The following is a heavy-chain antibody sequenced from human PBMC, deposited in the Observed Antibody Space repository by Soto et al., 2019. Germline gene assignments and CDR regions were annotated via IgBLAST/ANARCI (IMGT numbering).Heavy chain of an antibody. CDR2: IDPSDSYT. CDR1: GYSFTSYW. CDR3: ASSLTYCSSTSCLGNWFDP. J-gene: IGHJ5*02. Sequence: RGESLKISCKGSGYSFTSYWISWVRQMPGKGLEWMGRIDPSDSYTNYSPSFQGHVTISADKSISTAYLQWSSLKASDTAMYYCASSLTYCSSTSCLGNWFDPWGQGTLVNVS. V-gene: IGHV5-10-1*01. D-gene: IGHD2-2*01.